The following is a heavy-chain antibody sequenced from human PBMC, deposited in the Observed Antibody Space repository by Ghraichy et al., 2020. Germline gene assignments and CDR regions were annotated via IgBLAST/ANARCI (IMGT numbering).Heavy chain of an antibody. CDR1: GFTFGDYA. CDR2: IRSKAYGGTT. CDR3: TRDQSGAFDI. V-gene: IGHV3-49*04. Sequence: GGSLRLSCTASGFTFGDYAMSWVRQAPGKGLEWVGFIRSKAYGGTTEYAASVKGRFTISRDDSKSIAYLQMNSLKTEDTAVYYCTRDQSGAFDIWGQGTMVTVSS. J-gene: IGHJ3*02.